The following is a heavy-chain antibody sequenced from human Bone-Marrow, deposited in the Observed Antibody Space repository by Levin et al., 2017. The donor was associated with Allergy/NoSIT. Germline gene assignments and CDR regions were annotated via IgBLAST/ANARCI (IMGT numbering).Heavy chain of an antibody. CDR2: ISGSGGNT. V-gene: IGHV3-23*01. D-gene: IGHD3-22*01. CDR1: GFIFSNYA. Sequence: PSETLSLTCAASGFIFSNYAMNWVRQAPGKGLEWVSQISGSGGNTHYADSVKGRFTFSRDNSKHTLYLQMNSLRAEDTAVYYCAGYDTSAYHSPFAYWGQGTLVTVSS. J-gene: IGHJ4*02. CDR3: AGYDTSAYHSPFAY.